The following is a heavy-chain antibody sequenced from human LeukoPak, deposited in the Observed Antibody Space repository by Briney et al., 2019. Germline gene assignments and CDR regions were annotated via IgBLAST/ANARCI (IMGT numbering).Heavy chain of an antibody. CDR1: GFTFSSYG. D-gene: IGHD2-21*01. J-gene: IGHJ3*02. V-gene: IGHV3-30*03. CDR3: ARESSISDAFDI. CDR2: ISYDGSNK. Sequence: PGRSLRLSCAASGFTFSSYGMHWVRQAPGKGLEWVAVISYDGSNKYYADSVKGRFTISRDNAKNSLYLQMNSLRAEDTAVYYCARESSISDAFDIWGQGTMVTVSS.